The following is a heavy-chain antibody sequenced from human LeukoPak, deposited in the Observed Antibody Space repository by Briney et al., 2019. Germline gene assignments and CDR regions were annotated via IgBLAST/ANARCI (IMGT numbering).Heavy chain of an antibody. J-gene: IGHJ4*02. CDR2: VYYTGST. CDR3: TTSRTNDCSSPSCYTDY. V-gene: IGHV4-39*01. CDR1: GGSISSSSYY. D-gene: IGHD2-2*02. Sequence: SETLSLTCTVSGGSISSSSYYWGWIRQPPGKGLEWIASVYYTGSTYYSPSLKSRATISVDTSKNQFSLELNSVTAADTAVYYCTTSRTNDCSSPSCYTDYWGQGTLVTVSS.